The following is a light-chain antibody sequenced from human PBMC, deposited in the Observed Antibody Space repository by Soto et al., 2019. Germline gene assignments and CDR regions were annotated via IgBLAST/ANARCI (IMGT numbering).Light chain of an antibody. J-gene: IGKJ1*01. CDR1: QGVSSY. V-gene: IGKV1-8*01. CDR3: QQYYTYPWT. CDR2: AAS. Sequence: AIRMTQSPSSLSASTGDRVTITCRASQGVSSYLAWYQQKPGKAPKLLIYAASTLQSGVPSRFSGSGSGTHFTLTISSLQSEDFATYYCQQYYTYPWTFGQGTKVEVK.